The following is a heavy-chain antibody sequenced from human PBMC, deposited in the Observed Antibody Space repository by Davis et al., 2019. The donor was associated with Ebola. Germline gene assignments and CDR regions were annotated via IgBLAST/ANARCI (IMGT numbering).Heavy chain of an antibody. CDR2: INHSGST. Sequence: SETLSLTCAVYGVSFSGYYWSWIRQPPGKGLEWIGEINHSGSTNYNPSLKSRVTISVDTSKNQFSLKLSSVTAADTAVYYCARGGDSSSWYYYYGMDVWGQGTTVTVSS. CDR1: GVSFSGYY. CDR3: ARGGDSSSWYYYYGMDV. V-gene: IGHV4-34*01. J-gene: IGHJ6*02. D-gene: IGHD6-13*01.